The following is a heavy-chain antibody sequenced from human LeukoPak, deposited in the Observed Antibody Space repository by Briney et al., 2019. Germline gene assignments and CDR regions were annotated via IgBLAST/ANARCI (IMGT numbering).Heavy chain of an antibody. CDR1: GFTFSSYG. CDR3: AREGCSGGSCWDYFDY. CDR2: IWYDGSNK. J-gene: IGHJ4*02. D-gene: IGHD2-15*01. V-gene: IGHV3-33*08. Sequence: GGSLRLSCAASGFTFSSYGMHWVRQAPGKGLEWVEVIWYDGSNKYYADSVKGRFTISRDNSKNTLYLQMNSLRAEDTAVYYCAREGCSGGSCWDYFDYWGQGTLVTVSS.